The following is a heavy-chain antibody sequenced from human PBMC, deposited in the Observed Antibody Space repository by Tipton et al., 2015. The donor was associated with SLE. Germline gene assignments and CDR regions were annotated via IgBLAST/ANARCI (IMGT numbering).Heavy chain of an antibody. CDR3: AREGGYDLPFDY. CDR2: IYTSGST. J-gene: IGHJ4*02. V-gene: IGHV4-61*02. CDR1: GGSISSGSYY. Sequence: TLSLTCTVSGGSISSGSYYWSWIRQPAGKGLEWIGRIYTSGSTNYNPSLKSRVTISVDTSKNQFSLKLSSVTAADTAVYYCAREGGYDLPFDYWGRGTLVTVSS. D-gene: IGHD5-12*01.